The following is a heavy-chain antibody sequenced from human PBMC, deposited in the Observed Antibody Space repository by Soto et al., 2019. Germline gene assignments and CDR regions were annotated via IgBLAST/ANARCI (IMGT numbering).Heavy chain of an antibody. CDR2: ISSSGGGT. Sequence: GGSLRLSCAASGFTFGTYAMSWVRQAPGKGLEWVSAISSSGGGTYYADSVKGRFTISRDNSKNTLYLQMNSLRTEDTAVYYCAKEFDNSAFRLDYWGQGTLVTVSS. CDR3: AKEFDNSAFRLDY. V-gene: IGHV3-23*01. D-gene: IGHD6-19*01. J-gene: IGHJ4*02. CDR1: GFTFGTYA.